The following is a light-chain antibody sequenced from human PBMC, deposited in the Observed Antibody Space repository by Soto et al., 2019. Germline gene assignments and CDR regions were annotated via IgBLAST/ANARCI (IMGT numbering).Light chain of an antibody. CDR2: EVS. CDR3: CSYTTRTTYV. V-gene: IGLV2-18*02. J-gene: IGLJ1*01. CDR1: SSDVGSYNR. Sequence: QSVLTQPASVSGSPGQSITVSCTGTSSDVGSYNRVSWYQQPPGTAPKLIIYEVSNRPLGVPDRFFGSKSGNTASLTISGLQAEDEADYYCCSYTTRTTYVFGTGTKLTVL.